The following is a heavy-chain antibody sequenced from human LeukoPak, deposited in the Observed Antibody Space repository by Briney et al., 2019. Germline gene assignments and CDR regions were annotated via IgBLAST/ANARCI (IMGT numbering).Heavy chain of an antibody. J-gene: IGHJ5*02. CDR3: AKTIASLGSGAWWFDP. CDR1: GYSFTNYW. V-gene: IGHV5-51*01. D-gene: IGHD6-13*01. CDR2: IHPGESDT. Sequence: PGESLKISCKASGYSFTNYWIGWIRQMPGKGLELMGIIHPGESDTRYSPSFQGQVTISADTSINTAYLQWNSLKASDSAMYYCAKTIASLGSGAWWFDPWGQGTLVNVSS.